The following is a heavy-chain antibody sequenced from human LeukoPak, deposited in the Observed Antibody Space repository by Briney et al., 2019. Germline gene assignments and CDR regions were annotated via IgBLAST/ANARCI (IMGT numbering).Heavy chain of an antibody. CDR3: ARASWVSSTDAVR. V-gene: IGHV3-23*01. J-gene: IGHJ4*02. D-gene: IGHD3-16*01. CDR2: TRGNGET. Sequence: PGGSLSLSCAASGLSFISFAMSWVRQGPARGLEWVSSTRGNGETFYADSVKGRFTLSSDSSRNTVYFQLNNLRVEDTAIYYCARASWVSSTDAVRWGQGTLVTVSS. CDR1: GLSFISFA.